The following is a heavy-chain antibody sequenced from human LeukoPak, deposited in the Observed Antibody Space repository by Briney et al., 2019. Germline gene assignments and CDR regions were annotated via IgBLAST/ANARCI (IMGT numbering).Heavy chain of an antibody. Sequence: ASVKVSCKASGYTFTGYYMHWGRQAPGQGLDWMGWINPNSGGTNYAQKVQGRVTMTRDTSISTAYMELSRLRSDDTAVYYCARDLGYGSRFDPWGQGTLVTVSS. V-gene: IGHV1-2*02. CDR2: INPNSGGT. CDR3: ARDLGYGSRFDP. J-gene: IGHJ5*02. CDR1: GYTFTGYY. D-gene: IGHD6-19*01.